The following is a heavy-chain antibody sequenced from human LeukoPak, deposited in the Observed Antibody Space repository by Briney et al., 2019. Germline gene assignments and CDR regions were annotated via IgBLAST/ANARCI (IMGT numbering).Heavy chain of an antibody. CDR3: ARAPIAAAGYYYYYGMDV. J-gene: IGHJ6*02. Sequence: SETLSLTCAVYGGSFSGYYWSWIRQPPGKGLEWIGEINHSGNTNYSPSLKSRVTISVDTSKNQFSLKLSSVTAADTAVYYCARAPIAAAGYYYYYGMDVWGQGTTVTVSS. CDR1: GGSFSGYY. D-gene: IGHD6-13*01. V-gene: IGHV4-34*01. CDR2: INHSGNT.